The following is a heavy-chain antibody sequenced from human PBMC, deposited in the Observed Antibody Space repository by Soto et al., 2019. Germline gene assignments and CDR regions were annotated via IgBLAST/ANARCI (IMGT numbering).Heavy chain of an antibody. CDR1: GFTFSDHY. CDR2: IRNRANSYGS. J-gene: IGHJ4*02. V-gene: IGHV3-72*01. CDR3: FSVRLGASTRVFDY. Sequence: EVQLVESGGGSVQPGGSLRLSCAASGFTFSDHYMDWVRQAPGKGLEWAGRIRNRANSYGSDYAAAVKGRFTISRDDSRNSLYLQMRRLRTEDTAVYYCFSVRLGASTRVFDYWGQGTLVTVSS. D-gene: IGHD2-2*01.